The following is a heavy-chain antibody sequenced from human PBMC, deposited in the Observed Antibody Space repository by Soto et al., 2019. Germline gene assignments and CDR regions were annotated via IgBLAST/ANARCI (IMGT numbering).Heavy chain of an antibody. D-gene: IGHD2-2*01. CDR2: ISPIFGTA. CDR1: GGTFSSYA. CDR3: ATVRYCSSTSCYGLYGMDV. V-gene: IGHV1-69*13. J-gene: IGHJ6*02. Sequence: SVKVSCKASGGTFSSYAISWVRQAPGQGLEWMGGISPIFGTANYAQKFQGRVTITADESTSTAYMELSSLRSEDTAVYYCATVRYCSSTSCYGLYGMDVWGQGTTVTVSS.